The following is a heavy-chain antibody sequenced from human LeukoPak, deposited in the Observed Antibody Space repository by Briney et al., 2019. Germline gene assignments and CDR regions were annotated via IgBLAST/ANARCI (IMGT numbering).Heavy chain of an antibody. Sequence: SQTLSLTCAISGDSVSSSSSAWSWIRQSPSRGLEWLGRTYYRSKWHNDYAESVKSLITINPDTSKNEFSLQLNSVTPEDTAVYYCARNLRPDFDYWGQGTLVTVSS. J-gene: IGHJ4*02. CDR3: ARNLRPDFDY. V-gene: IGHV6-1*01. CDR2: TYYRSKWHN. CDR1: GDSVSSSSSA.